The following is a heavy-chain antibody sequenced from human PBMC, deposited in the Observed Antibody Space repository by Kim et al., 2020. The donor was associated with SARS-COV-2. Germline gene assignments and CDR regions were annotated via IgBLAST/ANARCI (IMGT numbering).Heavy chain of an antibody. J-gene: IGHJ6*02. CDR2: ISWNSGSI. CDR1: GFTFDDYA. CDR3: TRCYSYYYGMDV. V-gene: IGHV3-9*01. D-gene: IGHD2-2*02. Sequence: GGSLRLSCAASGFTFDDYAMHWVRQATGKGLEWVSSISWNSGSIGYADSVKGRFTISRDNAKNSLYLQMNSLRAEDTAFYYCTRCYSYYYGMDVWGQGTTVTVSS.